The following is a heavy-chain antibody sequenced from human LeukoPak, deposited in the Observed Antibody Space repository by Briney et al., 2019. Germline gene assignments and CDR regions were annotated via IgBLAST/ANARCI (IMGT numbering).Heavy chain of an antibody. J-gene: IGHJ4*02. Sequence: GGSLRLSCAASGFTFSSYAMSWVRQAPGKGLEWVSAISGSGGSTYYADSVKGRYTISRDNSENTLYLQMNSLRAEDTAVYYCARALDYYDSSGYLGYPGDYWGQGTLVTVSS. CDR3: ARALDYYDSSGYLGYPGDY. D-gene: IGHD3-22*01. CDR1: GFTFSSYA. CDR2: ISGSGGST. V-gene: IGHV3-23*01.